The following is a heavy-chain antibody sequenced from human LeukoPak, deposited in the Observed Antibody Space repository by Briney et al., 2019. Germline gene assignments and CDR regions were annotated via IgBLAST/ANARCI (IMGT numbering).Heavy chain of an antibody. CDR2: ISGSGGST. CDR3: AKKEGALLWFGELLEGPIDY. CDR1: GFTFSSYA. D-gene: IGHD3-10*01. V-gene: IGHV3-23*01. J-gene: IGHJ4*02. Sequence: GRSLRLSCAASGFTFSSYAMSWVRQAPGKGLEWVSAISGSGGSTYYADSVKGRFTISRDNSKNTLYLQMNSLRAEDTAVYYCAKKEGALLWFGELLEGPIDYWGQGTLVTVSS.